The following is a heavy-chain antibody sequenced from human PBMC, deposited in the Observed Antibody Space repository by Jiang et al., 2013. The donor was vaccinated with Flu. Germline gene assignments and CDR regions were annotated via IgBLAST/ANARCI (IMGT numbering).Heavy chain of an antibody. CDR3: ARYGGPTLEANWFDF. Sequence: GAEVKKPGDSLQISCKTSGYTFSDFWIGWVRQMPGKGLEWMGRIDPSDSYTTYSPSFQGHVTISVDKSVNTAYLQWSSLKAPDTAMYYCARYGGPTLEANWFDFWGQGTLVTVSS. J-gene: IGHJ5*01. CDR2: IDPSDSYT. V-gene: IGHV5-10-1*01. CDR1: GYTFSDFW. D-gene: IGHD1-26*01.